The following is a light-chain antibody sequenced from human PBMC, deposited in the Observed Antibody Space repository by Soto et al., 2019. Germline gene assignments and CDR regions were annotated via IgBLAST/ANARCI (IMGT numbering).Light chain of an antibody. J-gene: IGLJ1*01. CDR3: CSYAGSSNV. CDR2: DVT. CDR1: SSDVGGYNS. V-gene: IGLV2-11*01. Sequence: QSALAQPRSVSGSPGQSVTISCSGTSSDVGGYNSVSWYQQFPGKAPKLMIYDVTKRPSGVPDRFSGSKSGNTASLTISGLQAEDEADYYCCSYAGSSNVFGTGTKLTVL.